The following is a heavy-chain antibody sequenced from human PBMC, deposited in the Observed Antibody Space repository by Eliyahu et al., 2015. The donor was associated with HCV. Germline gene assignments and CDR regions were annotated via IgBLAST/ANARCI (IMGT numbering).Heavy chain of an antibody. Sequence: LEWMGGIIPIFGTANYAQKFQGRVTITADESTSTAYMELSSLRSEDTAVYYCARDRVGAEVSYDSSGYYDYWGQGTLVTVSS. D-gene: IGHD3-22*01. J-gene: IGHJ4*02. V-gene: IGHV1-69*01. CDR3: ARDRVGAEVSYDSSGYYDY. CDR2: IIPIFGTA.